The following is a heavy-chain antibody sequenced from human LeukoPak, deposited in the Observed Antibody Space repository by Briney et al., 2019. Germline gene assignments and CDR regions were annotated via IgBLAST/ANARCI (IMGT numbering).Heavy chain of an antibody. Sequence: PGGSLRLSCAASGFTFSSYSMNWVRQAPGKGLEWVSFISSSSSYIYYADSVKGRFTISRDNSKNTLYLQMNSLRAEDTAVYYCAKDRCGGDCYSSRGYYYMDVWGKGTTVTISS. CDR1: GFTFSSYS. J-gene: IGHJ6*03. D-gene: IGHD2-21*02. CDR2: ISSSSSYI. V-gene: IGHV3-21*01. CDR3: AKDRCGGDCYSSRGYYYMDV.